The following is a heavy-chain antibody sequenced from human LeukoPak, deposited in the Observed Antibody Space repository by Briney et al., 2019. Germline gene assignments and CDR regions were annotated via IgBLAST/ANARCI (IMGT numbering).Heavy chain of an antibody. Sequence: SVKVSCKASGFTFTSSAMQWVRQARGQRLEWIGWIAVGSGNTNYAQKFQERVTITRDMSTSTAYMELSSLRSEDTAVYYCATSIAVAGPLDYWGQGTLVTVSS. D-gene: IGHD6-19*01. CDR3: ATSIAVAGPLDY. J-gene: IGHJ4*02. CDR1: GFTFTSSA. CDR2: IAVGSGNT. V-gene: IGHV1-58*02.